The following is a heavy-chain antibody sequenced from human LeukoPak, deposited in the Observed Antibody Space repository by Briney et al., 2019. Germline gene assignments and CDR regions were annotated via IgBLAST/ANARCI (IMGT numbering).Heavy chain of an antibody. J-gene: IGHJ4*02. D-gene: IGHD6-19*01. CDR3: ARADFGWYYFDY. CDR2: INPNSGGT. V-gene: IGHV1-2*02. CDR1: GYTFTGYY. Sequence: ASVKVSCKASGYTFTGYYMHWVRQAPGQGLEWMGWINPNSGGTNYAQKFQGRVTMTRDTSISTAYMELSRLRPDDTAVYYCARADFGWYYFDYWGQGTLVTVSS.